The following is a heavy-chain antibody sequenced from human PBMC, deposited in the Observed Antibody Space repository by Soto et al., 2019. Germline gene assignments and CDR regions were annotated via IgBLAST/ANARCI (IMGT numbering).Heavy chain of an antibody. Sequence: PSQTLSLTCAISGDSVSSNIAAWNWIRQSPSRGLEWLGRTYYRSKWYNDYAVSVKSRITINPDTSKNQFSLQLNSVTPEDTAVYYCARGPGYCTNGVCYTHGPFDYWGQGTLVTVSS. CDR1: GDSVSSNIAA. V-gene: IGHV6-1*01. CDR3: ARGPGYCTNGVCYTHGPFDY. J-gene: IGHJ4*02. D-gene: IGHD2-8*01. CDR2: TYYRSKWYN.